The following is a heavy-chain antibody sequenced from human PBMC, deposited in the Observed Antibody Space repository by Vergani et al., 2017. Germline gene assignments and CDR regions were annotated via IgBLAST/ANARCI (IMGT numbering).Heavy chain of an antibody. CDR1: GFTFSSYA. Sequence: EVQLLESGGGLVQPGGSLRLSCAASGFTFSSYAMSWVRQAPGKGLEWVSAISGSGGSTYYADSVKGRFTISRDNSKTTRYLQMNSLRAEDTAVYYCAKSYGDPSCDFDYWGQGTLVTVSS. V-gene: IGHV3-23*01. CDR3: AKSYGDPSCDFDY. J-gene: IGHJ4*02. D-gene: IGHD4-17*01. CDR2: ISGSGGST.